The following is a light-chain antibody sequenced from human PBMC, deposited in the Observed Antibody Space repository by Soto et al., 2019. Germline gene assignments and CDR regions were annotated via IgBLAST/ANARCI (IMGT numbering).Light chain of an antibody. V-gene: IGKV1-5*03. J-gene: IGKJ1*01. Sequence: DIQMTQSPSTLSASVGDRVTITCRASQSITNWLAWYQQKPGKAPKPLIYMASSLESGVPSRFSGSGGGTEFTLTISSLQPDYFATYYCQQYYRQATFGQGTKVEIK. CDR1: QSITNW. CDR2: MAS. CDR3: QQYYRQAT.